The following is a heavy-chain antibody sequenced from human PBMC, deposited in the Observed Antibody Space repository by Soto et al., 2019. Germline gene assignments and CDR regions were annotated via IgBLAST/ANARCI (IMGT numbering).Heavy chain of an antibody. CDR1: GYTLLSHG. CDR2: ISAYSGNT. CDR3: ARNPSGRSFDY. V-gene: IGHV1-18*01. J-gene: IGHJ4*02. Sequence: ASVKGSWNASGYTLLSHGISWVRQAPGQGLEWMGWISAYSGNTDYAQRLQDRVTLTRDTSTSTAYMELRSLRYADTAVYYCARNPSGRSFDYWGQGTLVTV. D-gene: IGHD1-26*01.